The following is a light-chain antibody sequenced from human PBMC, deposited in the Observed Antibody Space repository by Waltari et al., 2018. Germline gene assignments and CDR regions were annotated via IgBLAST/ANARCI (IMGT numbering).Light chain of an antibody. CDR3: QCRSNWPPVT. Sequence: EIVLTKSPATLSLSPGERTTLSCTASQSLKPSLAWYQQKPGQAPRLLTYDSSYRATGVPARFSGSGSGTDFTLTINILAPEDFAVYFCQCRSNWPPVTFGQGTRLEIK. CDR1: QSLKPS. CDR2: DSS. V-gene: IGKV3-11*01. J-gene: IGKJ5*01.